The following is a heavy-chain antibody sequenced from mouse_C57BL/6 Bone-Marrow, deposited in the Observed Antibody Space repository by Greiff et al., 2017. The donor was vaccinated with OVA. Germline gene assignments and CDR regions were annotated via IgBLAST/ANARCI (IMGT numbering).Heavy chain of an antibody. CDR2: ISSGSSTI. CDR1: GFTFSDSG. V-gene: IGHV5-17*01. Sequence: EVMLVESGGGLVKPGGSLKLSCAASGFTFSDSGMHWVRQAPEKGLEWVAYISSGSSTIYYADTVKGRFTISRDNAKNTLFLQMTSLRSEDTAMYYCAIIPWFAYWGQGTLVTVSA. CDR3: AIIPWFAY. J-gene: IGHJ3*01.